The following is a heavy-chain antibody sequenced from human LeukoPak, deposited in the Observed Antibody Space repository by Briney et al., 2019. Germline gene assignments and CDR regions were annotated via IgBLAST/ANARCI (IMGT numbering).Heavy chain of an antibody. CDR3: ARAFYSNSWYHKEDFFDY. D-gene: IGHD6-13*01. CDR1: GASFSDYY. CDR2: IHHSGNT. V-gene: IGHV4-34*01. Sequence: ASETLSLTCAVYGASFSDYYWSFIRQPPGKGLEWIGEIHHSGNTNYNPSLKSRVTISVDTSKNQFSLKLSSVTAADTAVYYCARAFYSNSWYHKEDFFDYWGQGTPVTVSS. J-gene: IGHJ4*02.